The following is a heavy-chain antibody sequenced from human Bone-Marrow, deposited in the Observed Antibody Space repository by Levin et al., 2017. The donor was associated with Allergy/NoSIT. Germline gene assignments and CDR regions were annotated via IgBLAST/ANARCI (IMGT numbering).Heavy chain of an antibody. CDR3: ARESLDQVGAATFDY. Sequence: PSETLSLKCTVSGCSMNNYFWNWIRQLAGKRPEWIGRVYSTGSINYSPSLKRRIAISLGTSKNEFSLTVYSVTVADTAVYFCARESLDQVGAATFDYWGPGILVTVSS. CDR2: VYSTGSI. V-gene: IGHV4-4*07. J-gene: IGHJ4*02. CDR1: GCSMNNYF. D-gene: IGHD1-26*01.